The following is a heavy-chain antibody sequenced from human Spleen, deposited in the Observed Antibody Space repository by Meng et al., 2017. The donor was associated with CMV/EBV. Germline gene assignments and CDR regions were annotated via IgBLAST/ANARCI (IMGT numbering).Heavy chain of an antibody. J-gene: IGHJ4*02. V-gene: IGHV3-21*01. CDR3: ARDSFVGAAEVPLDY. CDR2: ISSSSNYI. Sequence: SGFTFNGYSMNWVRQAPGKGLEWVSSISSSSNYIYYADSVKGRFTISRDNAKNSLYLQMNSLRAEDTAVYYCARDSFVGAAEVPLDYWGQGTLVTVSS. CDR1: GFTFNGYS. D-gene: IGHD1-26*01.